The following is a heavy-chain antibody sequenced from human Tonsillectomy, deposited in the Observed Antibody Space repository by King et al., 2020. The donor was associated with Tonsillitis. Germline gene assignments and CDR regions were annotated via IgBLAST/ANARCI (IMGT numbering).Heavy chain of an antibody. CDR2: IKSKTDGGTT. Sequence: VQLVESGGGLVKPGGSLRLSCAASGFTFSNAWMSWVRQAPGKGLEWVGRIKSKTDGGTTDYAAPVKGRFTISRDDSKNTLYLQMNSLKTEDTAVYYCTPIGIYSGSYGDAFDIWGQGTMVTVSS. CDR1: GFTFSNAW. V-gene: IGHV3-15*01. J-gene: IGHJ3*02. CDR3: TPIGIYSGSYGDAFDI. D-gene: IGHD1-26*01.